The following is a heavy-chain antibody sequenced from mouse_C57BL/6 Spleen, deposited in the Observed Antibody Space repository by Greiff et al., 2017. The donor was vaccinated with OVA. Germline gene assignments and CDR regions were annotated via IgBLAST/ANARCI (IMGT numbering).Heavy chain of an antibody. Sequence: EVKLMESGPELVKPGASVKIPCKASGYTFTDYNMDWVKQSPGKSLEWIGDINPNNGGTIYNQKFKGKATLTVDKSSSTAYMELRSLTSEDTAVYYGARGGANDYAPFAYWGQGTLVTVSA. CDR3: ARGGANDYAPFAY. J-gene: IGHJ3*01. CDR1: GYTFTDYN. CDR2: INPNNGGT. V-gene: IGHV1-18*01. D-gene: IGHD2-4*01.